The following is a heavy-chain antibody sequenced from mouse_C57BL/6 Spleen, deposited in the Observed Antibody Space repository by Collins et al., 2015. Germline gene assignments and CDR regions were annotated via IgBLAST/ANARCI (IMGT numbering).Heavy chain of an antibody. V-gene: IGHV1-69*01. J-gene: IGHJ4*01. Sequence: QVQLQQPGAELVMPGASVKLSCKASGYTFTSYWMHWVKQRPGQGLEWIGETDPSDSYTYYNQKFKGKSTLTVDKSSSTAYMQLSSLTSEDSAVYYCARGYYRAMDYWGQGTSVTVSS. CDR3: ARGYYRAMDY. CDR1: GYTFTSYW. CDR2: TDPSDSYT. D-gene: IGHD2-3*01.